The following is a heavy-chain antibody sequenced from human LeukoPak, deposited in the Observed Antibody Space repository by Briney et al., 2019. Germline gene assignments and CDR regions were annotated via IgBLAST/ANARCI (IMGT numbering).Heavy chain of an antibody. Sequence: SGTLSLTCGVSGGSISSSNWWSWVRQAPGKGLEWIGEIWHTGNTNYNPSLKSRVTMSVDKSRNQFSLRLSSVTAADTAIYYCARESYSYEILTGYQRATWFDPWGQGTLVTVSS. J-gene: IGHJ5*02. V-gene: IGHV4-4*02. D-gene: IGHD3-9*01. CDR3: ARESYSYEILTGYQRATWFDP. CDR2: IWHTGNT. CDR1: GGSISSSNW.